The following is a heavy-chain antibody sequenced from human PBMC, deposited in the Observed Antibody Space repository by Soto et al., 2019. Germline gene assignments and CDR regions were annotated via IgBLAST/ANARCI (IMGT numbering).Heavy chain of an antibody. Sequence: GGSLRLSCAASGFTFGIYAMSWVRQALGKGLEWVSSISGSGGSIYYAHSVKGRFTISRDKTKNTLDLQMNRLRAEDTAVYHCARVAPEYSSTPRRFDFWGQGTMVTVSS. J-gene: IGHJ4*02. CDR1: GFTFGIYA. D-gene: IGHD6-13*01. V-gene: IGHV3-23*01. CDR3: ARVAPEYSSTPRRFDF. CDR2: ISGSGGSI.